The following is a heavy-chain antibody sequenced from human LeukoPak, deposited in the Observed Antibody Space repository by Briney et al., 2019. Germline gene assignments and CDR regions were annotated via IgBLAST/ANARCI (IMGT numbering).Heavy chain of an antibody. CDR2: ISGGGGST. Sequence: GGSLRLSGAGSGFTFSSYGMSWVRQAPGKGLEWVSAISGGGGSTYYADSVKGRFTIARDNSKNTLDLQMNSLRAEDTAVYYCAKVGILTGYFKGYFDYWGQGTLVTVSS. D-gene: IGHD3-9*01. V-gene: IGHV3-23*01. J-gene: IGHJ4*02. CDR3: AKVGILTGYFKGYFDY. CDR1: GFTFSSYG.